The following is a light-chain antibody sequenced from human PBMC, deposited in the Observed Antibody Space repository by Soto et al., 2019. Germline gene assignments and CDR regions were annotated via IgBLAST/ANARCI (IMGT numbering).Light chain of an antibody. CDR2: GAS. Sequence: EIVLTQSPGTLSLSPGERATLSCRASQSVSSNYLAWYRRKPGQAPRLLMYGASNRATDIPGRFSGSGSGTDFTLTITRLEPEDFAVYYCQQYGSSPPTFGPGTRVEIK. V-gene: IGKV3-20*01. CDR3: QQYGSSPPT. CDR1: QSVSSNY. J-gene: IGKJ1*01.